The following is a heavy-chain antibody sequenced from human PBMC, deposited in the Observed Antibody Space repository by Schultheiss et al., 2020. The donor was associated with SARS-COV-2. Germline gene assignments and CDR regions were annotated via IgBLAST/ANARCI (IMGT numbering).Heavy chain of an antibody. D-gene: IGHD2-2*01. CDR1: GFTVSSNY. CDR2: ISGSGGST. Sequence: GESLKISCAASGFTVSSNYMSWVRQAPGRGLEWVSAISGSGGSTYYADSVKGRFTISRDNSKNTLYLQMNSLRAGDTAVYYCASLVVPAAYGLYYYGMDVWGQGTTVTVSS. CDR3: ASLVVPAAYGLYYYGMDV. J-gene: IGHJ6*02. V-gene: IGHV3-23*01.